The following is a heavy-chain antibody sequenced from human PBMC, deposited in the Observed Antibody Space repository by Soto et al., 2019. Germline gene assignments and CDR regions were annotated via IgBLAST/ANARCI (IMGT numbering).Heavy chain of an antibody. CDR2: ISSNGGST. J-gene: IGHJ6*02. CDR1: GFTFSSYA. V-gene: IGHV3-64*01. Sequence: GGSLRLSCAASGFTFSSYAMHWVRQAPGKGLEYVSAISSNGGSTYYANSVKGRFTISRDNSKNTLYLQMGSLRAEDMAVYYCARGAVATTHYYYYYGMDVWGQGTTVTVSS. CDR3: ARGAVATTHYYYYYGMDV. D-gene: IGHD5-12*01.